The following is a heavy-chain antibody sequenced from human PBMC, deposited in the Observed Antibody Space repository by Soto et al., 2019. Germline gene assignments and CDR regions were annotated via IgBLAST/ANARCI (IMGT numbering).Heavy chain of an antibody. V-gene: IGHV3-64*04. Sequence: PGGSLRLSCSASGFIFSESTIYWVRQVPGKGLEAISAVSTSGRSTYYADSVKDRFTISRGNTENSLYLQMNNLRPEDTALYYFTKARRGYFSFYGMDVWGQGTTVTVSS. CDR3: TKARRGYFSFYGMDV. J-gene: IGHJ6*02. CDR1: GFIFSEST. D-gene: IGHD1-1*01. CDR2: VSTSGRST.